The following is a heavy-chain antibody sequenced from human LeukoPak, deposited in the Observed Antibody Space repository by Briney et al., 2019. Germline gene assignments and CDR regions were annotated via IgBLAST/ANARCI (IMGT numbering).Heavy chain of an antibody. CDR2: MNPNGGNT. Sequence: ASVTVSFKASGYTFTSYDINWVRQATGQGLEWMGWMNPNGGNTGYAQKFQGRVTMTKDTSTNTVYMHLSSLSSDDTAVYYCARGEEGRITIFGVAPPIEAAFDIWGQGTMVTVSS. J-gene: IGHJ3*02. V-gene: IGHV1-8*01. CDR3: ARGEEGRITIFGVAPPIEAAFDI. D-gene: IGHD3-3*01. CDR1: GYTFTSYD.